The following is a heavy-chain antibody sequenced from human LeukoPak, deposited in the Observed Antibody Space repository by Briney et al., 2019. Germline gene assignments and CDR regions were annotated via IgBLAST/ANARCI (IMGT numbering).Heavy chain of an antibody. V-gene: IGHV3-9*01. CDR3: AKDLSSDGSGMDV. Sequence: QPGRSLRLSCAASGFTFDDYAMHWVRQAPGKGLEWVSGISWNSGSIGYADSVKGRFTISRDNAKNSLYLQMNSLRAEDTALYYCAKDLSSDGSGMDVWGKGTTVTVSS. D-gene: IGHD3-10*01. CDR1: GFTFDDYA. CDR2: ISWNSGSI. J-gene: IGHJ6*03.